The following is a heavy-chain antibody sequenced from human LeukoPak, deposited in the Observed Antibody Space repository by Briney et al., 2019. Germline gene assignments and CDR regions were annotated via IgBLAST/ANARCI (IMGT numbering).Heavy chain of an antibody. CDR1: SGSTSSSNR. V-gene: IGHV4-4*02. J-gene: IGHJ4*02. D-gene: IGHD2-15*01. Sequence: SGTLSLTCAVSSGSTSSSNRWSWIRQPPGKGLEWIGEIYRSGSTNYNPSLKSRVTISVDKSKNQFSLKLSSVTAADTAVYYCARLFGYCSGGSCYPHYFDYWGQGTLVTVSS. CDR3: ARLFGYCSGGSCYPHYFDY. CDR2: IYRSGST.